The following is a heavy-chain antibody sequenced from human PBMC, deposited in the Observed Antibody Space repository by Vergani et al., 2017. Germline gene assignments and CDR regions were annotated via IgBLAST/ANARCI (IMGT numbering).Heavy chain of an antibody. CDR2: ISGSGGST. V-gene: IGHV3-23*01. CDR1: GFTFSSYA. CDR3: ARDDSSTNDY. D-gene: IGHD6-13*01. J-gene: IGHJ4*02. Sequence: EVQLLESGGGLVQPGGSLRLSCAASGFTFSSYAMSWVRQAPGKGLEWVSAISGSGGSTYYADSVKGRFTISRDNAKNSLYLQMNSLRAEDTAVYYCARDDSSTNDYWGQGTLVTVSS.